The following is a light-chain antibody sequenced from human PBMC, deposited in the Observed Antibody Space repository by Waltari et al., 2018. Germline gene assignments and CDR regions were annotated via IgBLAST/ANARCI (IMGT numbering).Light chain of an antibody. J-gene: IGKJ3*01. CDR3: QQSYSTPPVFA. Sequence: RQLTQSPSSLSASVGARVPIACRASQNIGTFLNWYQQTPGRAPKLLIYAASTLQSGVPSRFSGTGSGTDFTLTINNLQPEDFATYFCQQSYSTPPVFAFGPGTKLEMK. CDR1: QNIGTF. CDR2: AAS. V-gene: IGKV1-39*01.